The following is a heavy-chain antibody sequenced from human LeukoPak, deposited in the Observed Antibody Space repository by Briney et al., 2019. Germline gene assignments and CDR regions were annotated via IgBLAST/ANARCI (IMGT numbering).Heavy chain of an antibody. V-gene: IGHV1-24*01. CDR1: GYTLTEFS. D-gene: IGHD3-22*01. CDR2: FDPEDGET. CDR3: ATWYYYDSSDYYLADY. J-gene: IGHJ4*02. Sequence: VASVKVSCKVSGYTLTEFSMHWVRQAPGKGLEWMGGFDPEDGETIYAQELQGRVTMTKDTSTDTDYMELSSLRSEDTAVYYCATWYYYDSSDYYLADYWGQGTLVTVSS.